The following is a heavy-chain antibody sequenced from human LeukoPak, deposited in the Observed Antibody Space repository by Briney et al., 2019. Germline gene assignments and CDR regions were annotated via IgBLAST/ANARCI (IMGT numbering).Heavy chain of an antibody. CDR3: ARDGLYYGSGSLGDY. CDR2: ISSSSSTT. J-gene: IGHJ4*02. D-gene: IGHD3-10*01. CDR1: GFTFSSYS. Sequence: QPGGSLRLSCAASGFTFSSYSMNWVRQAPGKGLEWVSYISSSSSTTYYADSVKGRFTISRGNAKNSLYLQMNSLRAEDTAVYYCARDGLYYGSGSLGDYWGQGTLVTVSS. V-gene: IGHV3-48*01.